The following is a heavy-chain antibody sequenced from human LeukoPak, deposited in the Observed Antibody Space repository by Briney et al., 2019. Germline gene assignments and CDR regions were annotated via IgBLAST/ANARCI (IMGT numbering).Heavy chain of an antibody. J-gene: IGHJ4*02. CDR2: INHDGSST. CDR3: ARAPYSTGRGYYFDY. V-gene: IGHV3-74*01. D-gene: IGHD2-8*02. CDR1: GFTFSYYW. Sequence: QPGGSLGLSCAASGFTFSYYWMHWVRQAPGKGLVWVSRINHDGSSTTYTDSVKGRFTISRDNAKNTLYMQMNSLRAEDTAVYYCARAPYSTGRGYYFDYWGQGTLVTVSS.